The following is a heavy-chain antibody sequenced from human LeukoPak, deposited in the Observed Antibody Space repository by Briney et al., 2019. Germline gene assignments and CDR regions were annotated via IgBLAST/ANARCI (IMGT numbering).Heavy chain of an antibody. CDR1: GFIFNNYD. D-gene: IGHD2-2*01. CDR2: ISRDGKRQ. CDR3: AKDRVPAAVLDAMDV. J-gene: IGHJ6*02. V-gene: IGHV3-30*18. Sequence: GGPLRLSCATSGFIFNNYDPHWVRQAPGKGLEWLATISRDGKRQFYTDSVKGRFTISRDDSKNTLYLQMNSLRAEDTAVYYCAKDRVPAAVLDAMDVWGQGTTVTVSS.